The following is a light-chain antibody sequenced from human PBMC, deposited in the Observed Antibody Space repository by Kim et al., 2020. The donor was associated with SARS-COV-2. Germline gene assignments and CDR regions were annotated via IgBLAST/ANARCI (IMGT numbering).Light chain of an antibody. CDR1: QSISDK. Sequence: SPWKRIPLSCKASQSISDKLAWYQQKPGQAPRLVIYGASTRATGIPARFSGSGSGTEFTLDISGLQSEDFAVYYCQQYYNWPPVTFGGGTKVDIK. V-gene: IGKV3-15*01. CDR2: GAS. CDR3: QQYYNWPPVT. J-gene: IGKJ4*01.